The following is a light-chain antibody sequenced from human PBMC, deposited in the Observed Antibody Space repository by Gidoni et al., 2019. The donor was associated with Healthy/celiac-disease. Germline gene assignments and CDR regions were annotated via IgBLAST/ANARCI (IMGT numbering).Light chain of an antibody. CDR1: QSISSY. J-gene: IGKJ1*01. CDR3: QQSYSTPRT. V-gene: IGKV1-39*01. CDR2: AAS. Sequence: DIQMTQSPSSLSASVGDRVTITCRASQSISSYLNWYQQKPGKAPKLLIYAASSLQSWVPSRFSGSGSGTDFTLTISSLQPEDFATYYFQQSYSTPRTFGQGTKVEIQ.